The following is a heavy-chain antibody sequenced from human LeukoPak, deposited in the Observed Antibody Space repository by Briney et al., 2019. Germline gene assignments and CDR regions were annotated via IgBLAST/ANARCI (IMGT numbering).Heavy chain of an antibody. CDR1: GGSLSGYY. J-gene: IGHJ4*02. CDR2: INHSGST. V-gene: IGHV4-34*01. CDR3: AVPAAMSDFDY. D-gene: IGHD2-2*01. Sequence: SETLSLTCAVYGGSLSGYYWSWIRQPPGKGLEWIGEINHSGSTNYNPSLKSRVTISVDTSKNQFSLKLSSVTAADTAVYYCAVPAAMSDFDYWGQGTLVTVSS.